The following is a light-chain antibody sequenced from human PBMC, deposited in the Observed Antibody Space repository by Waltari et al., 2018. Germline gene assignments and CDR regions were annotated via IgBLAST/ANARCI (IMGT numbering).Light chain of an antibody. CDR3: QQSYSTLAT. CDR2: DGS. J-gene: IGKJ5*01. Sequence: IQMPQSPSPLSASVGDRVTITCRAGQSVSVYLNLYQQRPGTSPKLLSYDGSTLRSAVPSRFTGIESGTDFTLTISRLQPEDFATYYCQQSYSTLATFGQGTRLEMK. V-gene: IGKV1-39*01. CDR1: QSVSVY.